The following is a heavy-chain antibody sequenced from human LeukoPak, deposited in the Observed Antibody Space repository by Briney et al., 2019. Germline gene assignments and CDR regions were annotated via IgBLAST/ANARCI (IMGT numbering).Heavy chain of an antibody. D-gene: IGHD2-2*01. CDR3: ARGRKVVRGRRFDP. V-gene: IGHV4-34*01. J-gene: IGHJ5*02. CDR2: INHSGST. Sequence: SETLSLTCAVYGGSFSGYYWSWIRQPPGKGLEWVGEINHSGSTNYNPSLKSRVTISVDTSKNQFSLKLSSVTAADTAVYYCARGRKVVRGRRFDPWGQGTLVTVSS. CDR1: GGSFSGYY.